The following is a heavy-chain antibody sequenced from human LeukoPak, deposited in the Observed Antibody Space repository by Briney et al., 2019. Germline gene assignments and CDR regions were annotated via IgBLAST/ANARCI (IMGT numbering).Heavy chain of an antibody. Sequence: GESLRLSCAASGLTFSNGWMGCVRQAPGKGLEWVGRIKSKTDGETTDYAARVKGRFTPSRDDSKKTMYLQMNSLKTEYTAVYYCTTDGYFDHRGQGTLVTVSS. CDR1: GLTFSNGW. V-gene: IGHV3-15*01. CDR2: IKSKTDGETT. CDR3: TTDGYFDH. J-gene: IGHJ4*02.